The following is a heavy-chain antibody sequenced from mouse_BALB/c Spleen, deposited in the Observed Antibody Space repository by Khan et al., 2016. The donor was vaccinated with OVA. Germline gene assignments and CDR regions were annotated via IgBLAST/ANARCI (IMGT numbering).Heavy chain of an antibody. J-gene: IGHJ3*01. CDR2: INPSNGGT. V-gene: IGHV1S81*02. CDR3: TRGGYGSPFAY. Sequence: VELVESGAELVKPGASVKLSCKASGYTFTSFYMYWVKQRPGQGLEGVGEINPSNGGTNFNEKFKSKATLTVDKSSSTAYMQLSSLTSEDSAVYYCTRGGYGSPFAYWGQGTLVTVS. CDR1: GYTFTSFY. D-gene: IGHD1-1*01.